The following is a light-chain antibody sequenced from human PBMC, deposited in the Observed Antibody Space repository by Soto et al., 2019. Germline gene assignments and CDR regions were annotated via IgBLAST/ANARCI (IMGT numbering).Light chain of an antibody. CDR2: EVS. CDR3: TSFASRGTLI. J-gene: IGLJ2*01. CDR1: SSDIGGYKF. V-gene: IGLV2-14*01. Sequence: QPVLTQPASVSGSPGQSITISCTGTSSDIGGYKFVSWYQQHPGKVPKLMIYEVSNRPSGVSNRFSGSKSGNTASLTISGLQAEDEANYYCTSFASRGTLIFGGGTKLTVL.